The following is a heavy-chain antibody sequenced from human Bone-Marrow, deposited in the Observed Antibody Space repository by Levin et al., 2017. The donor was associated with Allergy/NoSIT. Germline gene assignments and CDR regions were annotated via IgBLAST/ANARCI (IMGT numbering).Heavy chain of an antibody. J-gene: IGHJ4*02. Sequence: GGSLRLSCAASGFTSSNYWMHWVRQAPGEGLMCVSRINSDGSITTYADSVKGRFTISRDDAKNTLSLQMNSLRAEDTAVYYCARGMTVAGRSAFDYWGQGTLVTVSS. CDR3: ARGMTVAGRSAFDY. V-gene: IGHV3-74*01. CDR2: INSDGSIT. CDR1: GFTSSNYW. D-gene: IGHD6-19*01.